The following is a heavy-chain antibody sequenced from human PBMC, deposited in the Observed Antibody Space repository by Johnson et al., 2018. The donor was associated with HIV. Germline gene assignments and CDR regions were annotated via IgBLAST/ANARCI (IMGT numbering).Heavy chain of an antibody. D-gene: IGHD1-26*01. CDR2: VKQDGSEK. V-gene: IGHV3-7*01. CDR3: ARAGIVGATTAFDI. CDR1: GFTFDDYA. Sequence: VQLVESGGGLVQPGRSLRLSCAASGFTFDDYAIHWVRQAPGKGLEWVANVKQDGSEKNYVDSVKGRFTISRDNAKNSMYLQMNSLRGEDTAVYYCARAGIVGATTAFDIWGQGTMVTVSS. J-gene: IGHJ3*02.